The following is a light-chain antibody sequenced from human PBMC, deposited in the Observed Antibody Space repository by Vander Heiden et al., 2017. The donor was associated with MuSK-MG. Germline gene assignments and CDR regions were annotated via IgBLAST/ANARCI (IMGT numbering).Light chain of an antibody. Sequence: QSVLTQPPSVSGAPGQRVTISCTGASSNIGAGFDVHWYQQLPGTPPKLLICENTNRPSGVPDRFSASTSDTSDSLAITGLQAEDEAEYYCQSYDSSLTAVVFGTGTRLAVL. V-gene: IGLV1-40*01. CDR3: QSYDSSLTAVV. CDR1: SSNIGAGFD. J-gene: IGLJ1*01. CDR2: ENT.